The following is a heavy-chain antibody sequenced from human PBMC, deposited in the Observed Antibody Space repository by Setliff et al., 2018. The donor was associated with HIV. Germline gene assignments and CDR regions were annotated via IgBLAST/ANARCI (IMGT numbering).Heavy chain of an antibody. V-gene: IGHV4-34*01. CDR1: GGPFSDSY. CDR3: ARHHRLPGVQPPYWYFDL. Sequence: SETLSLTCAVHGGPFSDSYYSWIRQPPGKGLEWIGGISHSGITSYNSSVKSRVTMSVDWSKNQFSLTLTSMTAADTAVYYCARHHRLPGVQPPYWYFDLWGRGTLVTVS. CDR2: ISHSGIT. D-gene: IGHD7-27*01. J-gene: IGHJ2*01.